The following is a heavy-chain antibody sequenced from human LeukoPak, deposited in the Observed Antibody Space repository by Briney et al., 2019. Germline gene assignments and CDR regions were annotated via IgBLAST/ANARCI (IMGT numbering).Heavy chain of an antibody. CDR2: IKQDGSEK. CDR1: GFTFSSYW. Sequence: GGSLRLSCAASGFTFSSYWMSWVRQAPGKGLEWVANIKQDGSEKCHVDSVKGRFTISRDNAKNSLYLQMNSLRAEDTAVYYCAREGEEAYYFDYWGQGTLVTVSS. V-gene: IGHV3-7*01. J-gene: IGHJ4*02. D-gene: IGHD1-26*01. CDR3: AREGEEAYYFDY.